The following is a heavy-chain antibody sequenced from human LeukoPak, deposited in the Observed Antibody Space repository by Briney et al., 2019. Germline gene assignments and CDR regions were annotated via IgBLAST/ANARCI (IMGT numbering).Heavy chain of an antibody. V-gene: IGHV3-69-1*01. Sequence: PGRSLRLSCLTSGFIFGDYSMNWVRQAPGKGLEWLSTSHPSDTTYYVESVKGRLSVSRDRSKETLYLQMKSLTAEDTAMYYCLPLRGGVGDTGFLDYWGQGIPVTVSS. CDR1: GFIFGDYS. J-gene: IGHJ4*02. CDR3: LPLRGGVGDTGFLDY. D-gene: IGHD1-26*01. CDR2: SHPSDTT.